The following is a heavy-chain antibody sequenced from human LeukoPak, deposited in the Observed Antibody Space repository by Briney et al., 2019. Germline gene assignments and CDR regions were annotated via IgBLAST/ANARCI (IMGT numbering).Heavy chain of an antibody. V-gene: IGHV5-51*01. Sequence: GESLKISCKGSGYTFTTYWIGWVRQMPGKGLEWMGIIYRGDSDTRYSPSFQGQVTISADKSISTAYLQWSSLKASDTAMYYCARQFRDSSGYYSYYFDYWGQGTLVTVSS. J-gene: IGHJ4*02. D-gene: IGHD3-22*01. CDR2: IYRGDSDT. CDR3: ARQFRDSSGYYSYYFDY. CDR1: GYTFTTYW.